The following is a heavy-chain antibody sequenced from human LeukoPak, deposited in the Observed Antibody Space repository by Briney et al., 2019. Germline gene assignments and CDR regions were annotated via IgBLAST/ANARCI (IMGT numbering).Heavy chain of an antibody. V-gene: IGHV3-21*01. CDR1: GFTFSDYS. CDR3: ATSGGFVLPNAITGNWYMDV. J-gene: IGHJ6*03. D-gene: IGHD2-2*01. CDR2: TTSAGGYT. Sequence: GGSLRLSCGASGFTFSDYSMNWVRQAPGKGLAWVASTTSAGGYTYYADSVKGRFTISRDNAQNSLFLQMNSLRAEDTAVYFCATSGGFVLPNAITGNWYMDVWGRGTSVTASS.